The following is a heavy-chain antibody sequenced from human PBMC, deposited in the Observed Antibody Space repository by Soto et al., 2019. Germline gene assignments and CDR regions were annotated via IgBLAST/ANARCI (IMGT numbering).Heavy chain of an antibody. CDR1: GGSISSYY. V-gene: IGHV4-59*01. CDR3: ARDLRLQTDYYYYGMDV. CDR2: IYYSGST. Sequence: PSETLSLTCTVSGGSISSYYRSWIRQPPGKGLEWIGYIYYSGSTNYNPSLKSRVTISVDTSKNQFSLKLSTVTAADTAVYYFARDLRLQTDYYYYGMDVWGQGTTVTVSS. J-gene: IGHJ6*02. D-gene: IGHD4-4*01.